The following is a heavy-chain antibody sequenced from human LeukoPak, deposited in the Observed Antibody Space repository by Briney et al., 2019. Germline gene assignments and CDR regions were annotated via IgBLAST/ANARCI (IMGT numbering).Heavy chain of an antibody. CDR1: GGSINRGTFF. V-gene: IGHV4-61*01. D-gene: IGHD2/OR15-2a*01. Sequence: PSETLSLTCAVSGGSINRGTFFWTWIRKPPGKGLEWIGYISNSGSTNYHPSLKSQVTISSDTSKTQFTLKLTSVTAADTAVYYCVRGQVLADYWGQGALVTVSS. CDR2: ISNSGST. J-gene: IGHJ4*02. CDR3: VRGQVLADY.